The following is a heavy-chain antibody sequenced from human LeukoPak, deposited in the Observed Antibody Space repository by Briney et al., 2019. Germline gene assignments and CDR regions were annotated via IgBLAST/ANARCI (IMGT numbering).Heavy chain of an antibody. CDR3: ATDHSGSYSGAFDI. Sequence: ASVKVSCKASGGTFSSYAISWVRQAPGQGLEWMGWINTNTGNPTYAQGFTGRFVFSLDTSVSTAYLQISSLKAEDTAVYYCATDHSGSYSGAFDIWGQGTMVTVSS. J-gene: IGHJ3*02. V-gene: IGHV7-4-1*02. CDR2: INTNTGNP. CDR1: GGTFSSYA. D-gene: IGHD1-26*01.